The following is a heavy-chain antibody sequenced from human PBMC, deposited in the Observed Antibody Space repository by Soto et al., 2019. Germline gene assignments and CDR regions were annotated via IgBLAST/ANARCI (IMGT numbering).Heavy chain of an antibody. Sequence: PGGSLRLSCAASGFTFSNYAMSWVRQAPGMGLEWVSTISGTAVATYYADSVKGRFTISRDNSKNTLSLQMNGLRAEDTAVYYCARDQGPYYDFSHLTRFDPWGQGTLVTVSS. CDR1: GFTFSNYA. V-gene: IGHV3-23*01. CDR2: ISGTAVAT. D-gene: IGHD3-3*01. CDR3: ARDQGPYYDFSHLTRFDP. J-gene: IGHJ5*02.